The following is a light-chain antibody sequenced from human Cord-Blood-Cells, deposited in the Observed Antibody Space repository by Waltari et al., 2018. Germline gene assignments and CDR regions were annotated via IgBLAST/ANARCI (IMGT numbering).Light chain of an antibody. CDR3: SSYAGSNNYV. CDR2: EVS. J-gene: IGLJ1*01. Sequence: QSALTQPPSASGSPGQSVTISCTGTSSDVGGYNYVSWYQPHPGKAPNLMIYEVSKRPSGVPDRCSGSKSSNTASLTVSGLQAEDEADYYCSSYAGSNNYVFGTGTKVTVL. CDR1: SSDVGGYNY. V-gene: IGLV2-8*01.